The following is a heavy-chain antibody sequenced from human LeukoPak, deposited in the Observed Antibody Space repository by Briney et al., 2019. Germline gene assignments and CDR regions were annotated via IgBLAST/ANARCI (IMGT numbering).Heavy chain of an antibody. J-gene: IGHJ5*02. D-gene: IGHD2-15*01. CDR3: ARESVVVVAAKAYNWFDP. CDR2: IKQEGSEK. CDR1: GFTFSSYW. Sequence: GGSLRLSCAASGFTFSSYWMSWVRQAPGKGLEWVANIKQEGSEKYYVDSVEGRFTISRDNAKNSLYLQMNSLRAEDTAVYYCARESVVVVAAKAYNWFDPWGQGTLVTVSS. V-gene: IGHV3-7*01.